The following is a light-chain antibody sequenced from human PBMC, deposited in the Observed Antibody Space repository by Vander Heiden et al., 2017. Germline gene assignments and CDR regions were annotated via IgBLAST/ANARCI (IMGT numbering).Light chain of an antibody. CDR3: QQRTNWPLS. CDR1: QSVSSY. V-gene: IGKV3-11*01. J-gene: IGKJ4*01. Sequence: DIVLTQSPATMSLSPGERATLSCRASQSVSSYLAWYQQKPVQAPRLLLYDASKRATGIPARFSGSGSGTDFTLTISSLEPEDFAVYYCQQRTNWPLSFGGGTKVEI. CDR2: DAS.